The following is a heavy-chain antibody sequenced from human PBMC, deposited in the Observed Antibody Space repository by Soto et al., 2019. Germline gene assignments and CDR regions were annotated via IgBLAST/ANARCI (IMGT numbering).Heavy chain of an antibody. J-gene: IGHJ5*02. V-gene: IGHV4-34*01. D-gene: IGHD1-1*01. CDR3: AGGRRGWDDEGWFDP. CDR2: IHQSGST. CDR1: DGSFSANY. Sequence: SETLSLTCAVYDGSFSANYWSWIRQPPGKGLEWIGEIHQSGSTNYNPSLKSRVSISVVMSKNQFSLRLTSVTAADTAVYYCAGGRRGWDDEGWFDPWGQGTLVTVSS.